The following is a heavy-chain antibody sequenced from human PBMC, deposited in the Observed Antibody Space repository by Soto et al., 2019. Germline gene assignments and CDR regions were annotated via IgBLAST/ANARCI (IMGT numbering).Heavy chain of an antibody. V-gene: IGHV1-46*01. J-gene: IGHJ4*02. CDR1: GYTFTSYY. Sequence: ASVKVSCKASGYTFTSYYMHWVRQAPGQGLEWMGIINPSGGSTSYAQKFQGRVTMTRDTSTSTVYMELSSLRSEDTAVYYCARDSSDSYGYLSAENYFDYWGQGTLVTVSS. CDR3: ARDSSDSYGYLSAENYFDY. D-gene: IGHD5-18*01. CDR2: INPSGGST.